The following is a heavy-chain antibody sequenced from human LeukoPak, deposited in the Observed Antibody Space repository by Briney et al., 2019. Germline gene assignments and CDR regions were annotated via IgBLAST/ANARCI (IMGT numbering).Heavy chain of an antibody. CDR2: ISAYNGNT. CDR3: ATSVVGATTTGHVNYYYYYGMDV. CDR1: GYTFTSYG. J-gene: IGHJ6*02. V-gene: IGHV1-18*01. Sequence: GASVQVSCKASGYTFTSYGICWVRQAPGQGIEWMGWISAYNGNTNYAQKLQGRVTMTTDTSTSTAYMELRSLRSDDTAVYYCATSVVGATTTGHVNYYYYYGMDVWGQGTTVTVSS. D-gene: IGHD1-26*01.